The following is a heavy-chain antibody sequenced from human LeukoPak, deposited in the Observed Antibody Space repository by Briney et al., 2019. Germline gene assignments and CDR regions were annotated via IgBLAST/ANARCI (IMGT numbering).Heavy chain of an antibody. Sequence: GGSLRLSCAASGFTFDDYGMSWVRQAPGKGLEWVSGINWNGGSTGYADSVKGRFTISRDNAKNSLYLQMNSLRAEDTALYYCARSRSLTMAAAGPFDYWGQGTLVTVSS. V-gene: IGHV3-20*04. D-gene: IGHD6-13*01. J-gene: IGHJ4*02. CDR2: INWNGGST. CDR1: GFTFDDYG. CDR3: ARSRSLTMAAAGPFDY.